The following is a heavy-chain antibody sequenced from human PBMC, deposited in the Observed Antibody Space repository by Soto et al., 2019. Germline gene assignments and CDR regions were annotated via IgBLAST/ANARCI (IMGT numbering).Heavy chain of an antibody. D-gene: IGHD4-17*01. CDR2: IIHIFGTA. V-gene: IGHV1-69*01. CDR3: ARVAGGMSTVYYFDY. Sequence: QVQLVQSGAEVNNPGSSVKVSAKASGGTFSSYAISGVRQAPGPGLAWLGGIIHIFGTANYAQKFQGRVTITADESTSTAYMELSSLRSEDTAVYYCARVAGGMSTVYYFDYWGQGTLVTVSS. CDR1: GGTFSSYA. J-gene: IGHJ4*02.